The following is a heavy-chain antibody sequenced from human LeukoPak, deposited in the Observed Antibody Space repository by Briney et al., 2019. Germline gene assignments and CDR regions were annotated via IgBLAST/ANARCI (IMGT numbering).Heavy chain of an antibody. CDR3: ARDPGMATIDY. D-gene: IGHD5-24*01. Sequence: PGGSLRLSCAASGFTSSSYWMSWVRQAPGKGLEWVAVISYDGSNKYYADSVKGRFTISRDNSKNTLYLQMNSLRAEDTAVYYCARDPGMATIDYWGQGNLVTVSS. CDR2: ISYDGSNK. CDR1: GFTSSSYW. V-gene: IGHV3-30-3*01. J-gene: IGHJ4*02.